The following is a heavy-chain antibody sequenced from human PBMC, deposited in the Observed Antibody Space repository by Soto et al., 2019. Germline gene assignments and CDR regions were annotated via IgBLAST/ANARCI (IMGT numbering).Heavy chain of an antibody. Sequence: GGSLRLSCAASGFTFSSYGMHWVRQAPGKGLEWVAVIWYDGSNKYYADSVKGRFTISRDNSKNTLYLQMNSLRAEDTAVYYCAREFAYYYDSSGYYFPLYYFDYWGQGTLVTVSS. CDR3: AREFAYYYDSSGYYFPLYYFDY. CDR2: IWYDGSNK. V-gene: IGHV3-33*01. D-gene: IGHD3-22*01. J-gene: IGHJ4*02. CDR1: GFTFSSYG.